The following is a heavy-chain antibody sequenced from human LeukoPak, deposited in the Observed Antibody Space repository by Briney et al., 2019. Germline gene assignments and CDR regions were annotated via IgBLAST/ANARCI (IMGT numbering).Heavy chain of an antibody. CDR1: GGSISSYS. Sequence: SETLSLTCTVSGGSISSYSWSWIRQPAGKGLEWIGLFYASGITNYNPSLKTRVTISVDTSKNQFSLNLRSVTAADTAIYYCARAGNNWSFDYWGQGTLVTVSS. D-gene: IGHD1-1*01. CDR3: ARAGNNWSFDY. CDR2: FYASGIT. J-gene: IGHJ4*02. V-gene: IGHV4-4*07.